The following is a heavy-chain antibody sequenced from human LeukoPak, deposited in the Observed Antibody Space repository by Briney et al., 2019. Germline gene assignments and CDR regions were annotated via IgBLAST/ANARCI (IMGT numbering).Heavy chain of an antibody. CDR1: GFTFSSYA. CDR3: AKGRDGYNADFDY. D-gene: IGHD5-24*01. J-gene: IGHJ4*02. CDR2: ISGSGGST. Sequence: HPGGSLRLSCAASGFTFSSYAMSWVRQAPGKGLEWVSGISGSGGSTYYADSVKGRFTISRDNSKNTLYLQMNSLRAEDTAVYYCAKGRDGYNADFDYWGQGTLVTVSS. V-gene: IGHV3-23*01.